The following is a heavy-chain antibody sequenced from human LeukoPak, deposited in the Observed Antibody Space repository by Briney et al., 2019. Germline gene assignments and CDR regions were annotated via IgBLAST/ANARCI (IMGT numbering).Heavy chain of an antibody. CDR1: GGTFSSYA. CDR2: IIPIFGTA. D-gene: IGHD2-15*01. J-gene: IGHJ4*02. Sequence: SVKVSCKASGGTFSSYAISWVRQAPGQGLEWMGRIIPIFGTANYAQKFQGRVTITTDESTSTAYMELRSLRSDDTAVYYCARDSRILSNSLPVGNDYWGQGTLVTVSS. CDR3: ARDSRILSNSLPVGNDY. V-gene: IGHV1-69*05.